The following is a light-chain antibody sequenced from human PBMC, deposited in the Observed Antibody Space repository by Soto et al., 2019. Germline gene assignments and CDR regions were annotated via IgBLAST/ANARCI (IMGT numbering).Light chain of an antibody. Sequence: EIGLAQAPVSLSLSPGEIATLSCRASQSVSSSYLAWYQQKPGQAPRLLIYGASSRATGIPDRFSGSGSGTDFTLTISRLEPEDFAVYYCQKYGSSSINFGQGTRLEI. J-gene: IGKJ5*01. CDR2: GAS. CDR3: QKYGSSSIN. V-gene: IGKV3-20*01. CDR1: QSVSSSY.